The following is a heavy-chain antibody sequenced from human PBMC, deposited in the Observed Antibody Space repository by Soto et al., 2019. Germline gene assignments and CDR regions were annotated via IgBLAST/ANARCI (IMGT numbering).Heavy chain of an antibody. D-gene: IGHD6-13*01. Sequence: QIHLVQSGPEVRKPGASVKVSCKPSGYTFTSNGFSWVRQTPGQGLEWMGWIDAYNGDTNYAPKFQGRITMTTDTSTSTAYMELRSLRSDDTAVYFCTRAIAATGTAEYWGQGTLVTVSS. CDR3: TRAIAATGTAEY. CDR1: GYTFTSNG. CDR2: IDAYNGDT. V-gene: IGHV1-18*01. J-gene: IGHJ4*02.